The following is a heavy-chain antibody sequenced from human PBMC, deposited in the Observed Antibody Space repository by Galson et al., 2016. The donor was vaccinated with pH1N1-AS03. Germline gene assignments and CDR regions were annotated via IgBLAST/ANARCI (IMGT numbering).Heavy chain of an antibody. CDR1: GFTFNRHA. J-gene: IGHJ2*01. Sequence: SLRLSCAASGFTFNRHAMHWVRQAPGKGLEWVAIMSYDGSTKYYTDSVRDRFTISRDNSKKTLYLHMSSLRAEDTAKYYCARDETATGDQGRWFFGLWGRGSPVTVSS. CDR3: ARDETATGDQGRWFFGL. D-gene: IGHD7-27*01. V-gene: IGHV3-30*03. CDR2: MSYDGSTK.